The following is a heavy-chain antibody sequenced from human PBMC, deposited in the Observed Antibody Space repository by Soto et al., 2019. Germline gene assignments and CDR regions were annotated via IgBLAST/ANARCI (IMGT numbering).Heavy chain of an antibody. Sequence: TLSLTCTVSGGSISSGGYCWSWIRQHPGKGLEWIGYIYYSGSTYYNPSLKSRVTISVDTSKNQFSLKLSSVTAADTAVYYCARHDTSNFDPWGQGTLVTVSS. D-gene: IGHD4-4*01. CDR2: IYYSGST. CDR3: ARHDTSNFDP. V-gene: IGHV4-31*03. CDR1: GGSISSGGYC. J-gene: IGHJ5*02.